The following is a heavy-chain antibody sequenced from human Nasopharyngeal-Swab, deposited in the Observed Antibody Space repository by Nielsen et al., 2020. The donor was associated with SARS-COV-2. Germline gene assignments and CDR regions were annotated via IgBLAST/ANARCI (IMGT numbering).Heavy chain of an antibody. D-gene: IGHD6-13*01. J-gene: IGHJ4*02. CDR2: ISSSGSTI. CDR1: GFTFSDYY. Sequence: GESLKISCAASGFTFSDYYMSWIRQAPGKGLEWVSYISSSGSTIYYADSVKGRFTISRDNAKNSLYLQMNSLRAEDTAVYYCARWGIAAAGTTWGFDYWGQGTLVTVSS. CDR3: ARWGIAAAGTTWGFDY. V-gene: IGHV3-11*04.